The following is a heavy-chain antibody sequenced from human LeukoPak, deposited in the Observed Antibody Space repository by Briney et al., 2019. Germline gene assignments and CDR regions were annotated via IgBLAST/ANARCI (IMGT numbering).Heavy chain of an antibody. D-gene: IGHD5-18*01. Sequence: GGSLRLSCAASGFTFSTYTMRWVRQAPGKRLEWITGIGGRDCSTYYADSAKGRFTISRDNSKNTLCLQMNSLRAEDTAVYYCAKAVGDTAMVDAFDIWGQRTMVTVSS. J-gene: IGHJ3*02. CDR1: GFTFSTYT. V-gene: IGHV3-23*01. CDR3: AKAVGDTAMVDAFDI. CDR2: IGGRDCST.